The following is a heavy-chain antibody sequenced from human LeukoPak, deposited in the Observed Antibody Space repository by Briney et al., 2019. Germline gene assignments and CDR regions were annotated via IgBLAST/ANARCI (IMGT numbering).Heavy chain of an antibody. J-gene: IGHJ4*02. CDR3: ARGWLAETTVVTPYNY. V-gene: IGHV1-69*01. D-gene: IGHD4-23*01. CDR2: IIPIFGTP. CDR1: GGTFSSYA. Sequence: SVKVSCKASGGTFSSYAISWVRQAPGQGLEWMGGIIPIFGTPNYAQKFQGRVTITADESTSTAYMELSSLRSEDAAVYYCARGWLAETTVVTPYNYWGQGTLVTVSS.